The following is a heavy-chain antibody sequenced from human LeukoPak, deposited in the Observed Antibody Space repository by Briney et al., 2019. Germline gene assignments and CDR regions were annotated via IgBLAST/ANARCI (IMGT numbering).Heavy chain of an antibody. J-gene: IGHJ4*02. V-gene: IGHV3-23*01. CDR3: AKVSGFLEWLSLACDY. CDR2: ISGSGGST. Sequence: GGSLRLSCVPSGFSFSSYAMSWVRQAPGKGLEWVSAISGSGGSTYYADSVKGRFTISRGNSKNTLYLQMNSLRAEDTAVYYCAKVSGFLEWLSLACDYWGQGTLVTVSS. D-gene: IGHD3-3*01. CDR1: GFSFSSYA.